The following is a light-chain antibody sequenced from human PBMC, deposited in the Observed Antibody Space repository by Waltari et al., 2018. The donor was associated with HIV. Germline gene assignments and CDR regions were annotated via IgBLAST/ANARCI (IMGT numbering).Light chain of an antibody. CDR1: SNNVGGYNY. Sequence: QSALTQPASVSGSPGQSITISCTGTSNNVGGYNYVSWYQHHPGKAPKLMMYEVSHRPSGVSNRFSGSKSGNTASLTISGLQAEDEADYYCSSYTSSSSYVFGGGTKVTVL. J-gene: IGLJ3*02. CDR2: EVS. CDR3: SSYTSSSSYV. V-gene: IGLV2-14*01.